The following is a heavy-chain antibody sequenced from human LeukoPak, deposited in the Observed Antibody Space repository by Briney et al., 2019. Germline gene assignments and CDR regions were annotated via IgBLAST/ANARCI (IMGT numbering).Heavy chain of an antibody. CDR1: GYSISSGYY. Sequence: SETLSLTCTVSGYSISSGYYWGWIRQPPGKGLEWIGSIYHSGSTNYNPSLKSRVTISVDTSKNQFSLKLSSVTAADTAVYYCARAAVVVIFDYWGQGTLVTVSS. D-gene: IGHD3-22*01. CDR3: ARAAVVVIFDY. J-gene: IGHJ4*02. CDR2: IYHSGST. V-gene: IGHV4-38-2*02.